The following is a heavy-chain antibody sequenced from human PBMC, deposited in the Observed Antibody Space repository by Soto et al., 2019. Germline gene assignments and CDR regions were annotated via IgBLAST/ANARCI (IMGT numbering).Heavy chain of an antibody. CDR3: AKDPSYYDFWSGYSIPGGVFDY. CDR1: GFTFSSYA. CDR2: ISGSGGST. Sequence: GGSLRLSCAASGFTFSSYAMSWVRQAPGKGLEWVSAISGSGGSTYYADSVKGRFTISRDNSKNTLYLQMNSLRAEDTAVYYCAKDPSYYDFWSGYSIPGGVFDYWGQGTLVTVSS. V-gene: IGHV3-23*01. D-gene: IGHD3-3*01. J-gene: IGHJ4*02.